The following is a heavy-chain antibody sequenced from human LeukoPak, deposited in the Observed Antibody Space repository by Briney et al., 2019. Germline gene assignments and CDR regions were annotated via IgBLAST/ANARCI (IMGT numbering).Heavy chain of an antibody. CDR2: ISAYNGNT. CDR1: GYTFTSYG. V-gene: IGHV1-18*01. CDR3: ARVEGVFADWVLPPVGFDY. D-gene: IGHD3-9*01. Sequence: GASVKVSCKASGYTFTSYGISWVRQAPGQGLEWMGWISAYNGNTNYAQKLQGRVTMTTDTSTSTAYMGLRSLRSDDTAVYYCARVEGVFADWVLPPVGFDYWGQGTLVTVSS. J-gene: IGHJ4*02.